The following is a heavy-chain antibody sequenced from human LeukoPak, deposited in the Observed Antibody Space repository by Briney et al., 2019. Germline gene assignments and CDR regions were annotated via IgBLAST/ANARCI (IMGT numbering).Heavy chain of an antibody. CDR3: ARGAGSSGYYSIFYFDY. J-gene: IGHJ4*02. D-gene: IGHD3-22*01. CDR2: IYYSGST. Sequence: SETLSLTCTVSGGSISSYYWNWIRQPPGKGLEWIGYIYYSGSTNYNPSLKSRVTISVDTSKNQFSLKLSSVTAVDTAVYYCARGAGSSGYYSIFYFDYWGQGTLVTVSS. CDR1: GGSISSYY. V-gene: IGHV4-59*01.